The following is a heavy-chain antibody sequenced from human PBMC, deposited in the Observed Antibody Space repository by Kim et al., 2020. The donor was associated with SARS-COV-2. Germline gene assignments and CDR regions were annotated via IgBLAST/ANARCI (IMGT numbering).Heavy chain of an antibody. CDR2: ISSSSSTI. CDR1: GFTFSSYS. CDR3: ARDSRDFWSGYYEGVDY. J-gene: IGHJ4*02. Sequence: GGSLRLSCAASGFTFSSYSMNWVRQAPGKGLEWVSYISSSSSTIYYADSVKGRFTISRDNAKNSLYLQMNSLRDEDTAVYYCARDSRDFWSGYYEGVDYWGQGTLVTVSS. D-gene: IGHD3-3*01. V-gene: IGHV3-48*02.